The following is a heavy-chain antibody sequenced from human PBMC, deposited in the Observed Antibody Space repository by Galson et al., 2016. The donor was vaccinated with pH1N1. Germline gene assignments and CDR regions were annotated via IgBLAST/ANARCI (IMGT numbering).Heavy chain of an antibody. V-gene: IGHV3-7*03. Sequence: SLRLSCAASGFTFSTYWMHWVRQAPGKGLEWVANINQDGSEKYYVDSVKGRFTISRVNAKNSLFLQMNSLRAEDTAVYYCARRYFDYWGQGTLVSVSS. CDR1: GFTFSTYW. J-gene: IGHJ4*02. CDR3: ARRYFDY. CDR2: INQDGSEK.